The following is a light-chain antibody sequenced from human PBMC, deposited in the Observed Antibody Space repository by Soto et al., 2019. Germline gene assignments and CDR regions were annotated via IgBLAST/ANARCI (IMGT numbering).Light chain of an antibody. J-gene: IGKJ5*01. V-gene: IGKV3D-15*01. CDR3: LQYDDWPPIT. CDR1: QSVSTK. Sequence: ETVMTQSPATLSVSPGERATLSCRASQSVSTKLAWYQQKPGQAPRLLIYGASTRATGIPARFSGSGSGTEFTLTVSSLQSEDFAVYYCLQYDDWPPITFGQGTRLEIK. CDR2: GAS.